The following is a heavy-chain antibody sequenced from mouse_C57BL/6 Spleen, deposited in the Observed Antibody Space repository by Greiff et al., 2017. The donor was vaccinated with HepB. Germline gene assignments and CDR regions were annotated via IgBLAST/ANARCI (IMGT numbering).Heavy chain of an antibody. CDR1: GYTFTSYG. V-gene: IGHV1-81*01. CDR2: IYPRSGNT. CDR3: ARGGYDDGSWFAY. D-gene: IGHD2-2*01. J-gene: IGHJ3*01. Sequence: QVQLKESGAELARPGASVKLSCKASGYTFTSYGISWVKQRTGQGLEWIGEIYPRSGNTYYNEKFKGKATLTADKSSSTAYMELRSLTSEDSAVYFCARGGYDDGSWFAYWGQGTLVTVSA.